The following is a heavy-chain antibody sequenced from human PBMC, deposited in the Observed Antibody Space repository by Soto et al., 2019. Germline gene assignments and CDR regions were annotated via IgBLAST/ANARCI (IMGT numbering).Heavy chain of an antibody. CDR3: ARGPPLEQQLVYLNY. CDR2: IYYSGST. V-gene: IGHV4-59*01. Sequence: QVQLQESGPGLVKPSETLSLTCTVSGGSISSYYWSWIRQPPGKGLEWIGYIYYSGSTNYNPSLKSRVTISLDTSNNQFSLKLSSVTAADTAVYYCARGPPLEQQLVYLNYWGQGTLVTVSS. J-gene: IGHJ4*02. D-gene: IGHD6-13*01. CDR1: GGSISSYY.